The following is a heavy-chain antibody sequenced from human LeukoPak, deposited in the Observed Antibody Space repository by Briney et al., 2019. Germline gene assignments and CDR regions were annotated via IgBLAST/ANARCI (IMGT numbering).Heavy chain of an antibody. Sequence: SETLSLTCAVYGESFSGYYWSWIRQPPGKGLEWIGEINHSGSTNYNPSLKSRVTISVDTSKNQFSLKLSSVTAADTAVYYCARGWGYSYGYYFDYWGQGTLVTVSS. CDR1: GESFSGYY. J-gene: IGHJ4*02. D-gene: IGHD5-18*01. V-gene: IGHV4-34*01. CDR3: ARGWGYSYGYYFDY. CDR2: INHSGST.